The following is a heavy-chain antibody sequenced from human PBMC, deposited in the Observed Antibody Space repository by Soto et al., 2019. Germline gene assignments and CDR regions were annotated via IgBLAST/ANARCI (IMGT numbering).Heavy chain of an antibody. V-gene: IGHV3-30-3*01. D-gene: IGHD2-8*01. CDR2: ISYDGSNK. Sequence: GGSLRLSCAASGFTFSSYAMHWVRQAPGKGLEWVAVISYDGSNKYYADSVKGRFTISRDNSKNTLYLQMNSLRAEDTAVYYCARGGYCTNGVCYFYYYYGMDVWGQGTTVTVSS. CDR1: GFTFSSYA. CDR3: ARGGYCTNGVCYFYYYYGMDV. J-gene: IGHJ6*02.